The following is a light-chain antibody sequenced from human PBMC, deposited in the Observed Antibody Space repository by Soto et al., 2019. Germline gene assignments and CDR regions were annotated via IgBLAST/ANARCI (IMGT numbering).Light chain of an antibody. CDR3: QPRNNWPVVT. CDR1: RGISRN. CDR2: GAY. J-gene: IGKJ4*01. Sequence: EMVMTQSPATLSVSPGERVTLSCRASRGISRNLAWYQQKPGQAPRLLIYGAYTRATGIPARFSGSGSGTEFALTINTLQSEDFAMYYCQPRNNWPVVTFGGGTRVEIK. V-gene: IGKV3-15*01.